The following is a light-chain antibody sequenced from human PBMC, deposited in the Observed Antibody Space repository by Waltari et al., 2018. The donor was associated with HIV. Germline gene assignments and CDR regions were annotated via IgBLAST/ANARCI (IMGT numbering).Light chain of an antibody. V-gene: IGLV2-14*01. CDR3: SSYITTGTIL. J-gene: IGLJ3*02. CDR2: DVN. CDR1: SSDIGTYNH. Sequence: QSALTQPASVSGSLGQSITISCIGSSSDIGTYNHVSWYQHYPDKAPLLLIRDVNTRHSGIPFRFSASKAGKTATLTISGLQAEDEADYYCSSYITTGTILFGGGTKVTVL.